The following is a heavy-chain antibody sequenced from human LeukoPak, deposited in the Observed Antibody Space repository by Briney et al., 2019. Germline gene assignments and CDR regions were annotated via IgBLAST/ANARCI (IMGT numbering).Heavy chain of an antibody. CDR2: IKSKADGETI. Sequence: GGSLRLSCAASGFTFTNAWMNWVRQAPGKGLEWVGRIKSKADGETIDYAAPVRGRFTFSRDDSKNMLYLQMNSLKSEDTAVYYCSTLTSRGLSDSWGQGTLVTVSS. CDR3: STLTSRGLSDS. V-gene: IGHV3-15*07. CDR1: GFTFTNAW. J-gene: IGHJ4*02. D-gene: IGHD1-20*01.